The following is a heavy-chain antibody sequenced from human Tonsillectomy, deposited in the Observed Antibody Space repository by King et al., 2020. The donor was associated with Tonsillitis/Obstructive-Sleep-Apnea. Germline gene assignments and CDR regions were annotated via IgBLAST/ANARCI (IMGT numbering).Heavy chain of an antibody. Sequence: VQLVESGAEVKKPGSSVKVSCKASGGTFSSYAISWVRQAPGQGLEWMGGIIPIFGTANYAQKFQGRVTITADESTSTAYMELSSLRSEDTAVYYCARDGGNIVVVPAAMAYNWFDPWGQGTLVTVSS. V-gene: IGHV1-69*01. CDR2: IIPIFGTA. J-gene: IGHJ5*02. CDR1: GGTFSSYA. D-gene: IGHD2-2*01. CDR3: ARDGGNIVVVPAAMAYNWFDP.